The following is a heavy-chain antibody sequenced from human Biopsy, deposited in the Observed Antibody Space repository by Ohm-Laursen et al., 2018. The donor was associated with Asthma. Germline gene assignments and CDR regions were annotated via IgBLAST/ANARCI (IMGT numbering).Heavy chain of an antibody. CDR2: ISYDGSNK. CDR3: ASYEVVTSILPLDV. J-gene: IGHJ6*02. V-gene: IGHV3-30*03. D-gene: IGHD2-21*02. Sequence: SLRLSRSAPGFTFSRYGMHWVRQAPGKGLEWVAVISYDGSNKYYGDSVQGRFTISRDNSKNTLYLQMNSLRAEDTAVYYCASYEVVTSILPLDVWGQGTTVTVSS. CDR1: GFTFSRYG.